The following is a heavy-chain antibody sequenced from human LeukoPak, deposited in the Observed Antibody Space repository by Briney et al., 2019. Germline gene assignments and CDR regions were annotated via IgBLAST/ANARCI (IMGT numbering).Heavy chain of an antibody. D-gene: IGHD6-25*01. V-gene: IGHV3-30-3*01. Sequence: GGSLRLSCAASGFTFSSYAMHWVRQAPGKGLEWVAVISYDGSNKYYADSVKGRFTISRDNSKNTLYLQMNSLRAEDTAVYYCARGGAAIIPYYYYGMDVWGQGTTVTVSS. CDR1: GFTFSSYA. CDR3: ARGGAAIIPYYYYGMDV. CDR2: ISYDGSNK. J-gene: IGHJ6*02.